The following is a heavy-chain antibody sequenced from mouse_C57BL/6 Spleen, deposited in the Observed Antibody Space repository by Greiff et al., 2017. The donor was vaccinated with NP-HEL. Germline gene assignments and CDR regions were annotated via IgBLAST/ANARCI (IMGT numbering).Heavy chain of an antibody. D-gene: IGHD4-1*01. CDR1: GFTFSSYA. V-gene: IGHV5-4*01. Sequence: EVQRVESGGGLVKPGGSLKLSCAASGFTFSSYAMSWVRQTPEKRLEWVATISDGGSYTYYPDNVKGRFTISRDNAKNNLYLQMSHLKSEDTAMYYCAREGTGTGYFDVWGTGTTVTVSS. CDR2: ISDGGSYT. J-gene: IGHJ1*03. CDR3: AREGTGTGYFDV.